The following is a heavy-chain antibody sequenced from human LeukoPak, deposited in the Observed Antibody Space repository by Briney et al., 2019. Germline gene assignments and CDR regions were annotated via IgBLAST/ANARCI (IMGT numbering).Heavy chain of an antibody. Sequence: PGGSLRLSCVASGFTFSNAWMNWVRQAPGKGLEWISYISDSGSTTYYADSVKGRFSISRDNARNSLYLQMNSLRAEDTAVYYCARIGYSNWGDALDIWGQGTMVTASS. D-gene: IGHD6-13*01. CDR2: ISDSGSTT. CDR1: GFTFSNAW. V-gene: IGHV3-48*04. J-gene: IGHJ3*02. CDR3: ARIGYSNWGDALDI.